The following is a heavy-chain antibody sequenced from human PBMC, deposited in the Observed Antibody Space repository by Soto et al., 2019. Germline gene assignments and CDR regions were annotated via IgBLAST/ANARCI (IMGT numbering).Heavy chain of an antibody. CDR3: AREAVAGHFDY. CDR1: GGSFSGYY. J-gene: IGHJ4*02. D-gene: IGHD6-19*01. V-gene: IGHV4-34*01. CDR2: INHSGST. Sequence: QVQLQQWGAGLLKPSETLSLTCAVYGGSFSGYYWSWIRQPPGKGLEWIGEINHSGSTNYNPSLKSRVTISVDTSKNQCSLKLRSVTAADTAVYYCAREAVAGHFDYWGQGTLVTVSS.